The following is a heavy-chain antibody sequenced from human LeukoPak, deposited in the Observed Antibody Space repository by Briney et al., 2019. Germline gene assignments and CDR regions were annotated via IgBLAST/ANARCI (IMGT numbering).Heavy chain of an antibody. D-gene: IGHD3-10*01. CDR1: GFTVSSNY. V-gene: IGHV3-53*01. CDR3: ARVGIYYGTGSPFDY. Sequence: GGSLRLSCAASGFTVSSNYMSWVRQAPGKGLEWGSVIYSGGSTYYADSVKGRFTISRDNSKNTLYLQMNSLRAEDTAVYYCARVGIYYGTGSPFDYWGQGTLVTVSS. CDR2: IYSGGST. J-gene: IGHJ4*02.